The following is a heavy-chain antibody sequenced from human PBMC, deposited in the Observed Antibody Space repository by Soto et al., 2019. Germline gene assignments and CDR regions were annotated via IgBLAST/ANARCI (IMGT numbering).Heavy chain of an antibody. J-gene: IGHJ5*02. CDR1: GFTFSSYA. CDR3: ARDHSSTWDGWFDP. D-gene: IGHD6-13*01. CDR2: ISYDGSNK. V-gene: IGHV3-30-3*01. Sequence: QVQLVESGGGVVQPGRSLRLSCAASGFTFSSYAIHWVRQAPGKGLEWVAVISYDGSNKYYADSVKGRFTISRDNSKNTLYLQMNSLRAEDTAVYYCARDHSSTWDGWFDPWGQGTLVTVSS.